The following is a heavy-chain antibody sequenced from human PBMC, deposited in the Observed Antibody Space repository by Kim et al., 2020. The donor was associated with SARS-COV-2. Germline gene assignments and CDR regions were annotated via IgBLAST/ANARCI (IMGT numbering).Heavy chain of an antibody. Sequence: SVKVSCKASGGTFSSYAISWVRQAPGQGLEWMGGIIPIFGTANYAQKFQGRVTITADESTSTAYMELSSLRSEDTAVYYCARGGGRRQQLVSHIYYYYYGMDVWGQGTTVTVSS. J-gene: IGHJ6*02. D-gene: IGHD6-13*01. CDR3: ARGGGRRQQLVSHIYYYYYGMDV. V-gene: IGHV1-69*13. CDR2: IIPIFGTA. CDR1: GGTFSSYA.